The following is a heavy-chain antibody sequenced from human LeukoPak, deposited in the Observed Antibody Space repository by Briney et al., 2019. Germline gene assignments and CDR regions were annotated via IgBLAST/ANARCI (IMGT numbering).Heavy chain of an antibody. V-gene: IGHV3-7*01. J-gene: IGHJ5*02. CDR1: GFSINNYW. Sequence: GGSLTLSGAVSGFSINNYWMTWYRQAPGKGLECVAHIKGDASEKYYLDSVKGRFTISRDNAKNSLYLQTNSLRAEDTAVYYCARQAGVTWGQGTLVTVSS. CDR2: IKGDASEK. D-gene: IGHD6-19*01. CDR3: ARQAGVT.